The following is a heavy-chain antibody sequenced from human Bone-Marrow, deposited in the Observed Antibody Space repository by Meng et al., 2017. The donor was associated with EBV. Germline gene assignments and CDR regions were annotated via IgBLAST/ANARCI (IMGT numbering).Heavy chain of an antibody. CDR1: GDSISITRFC. V-gene: IGHV4-39*01. J-gene: IGHJ5*01. Sequence: QLQETGLGLDTPSESCLLTCMDPGDSISITRFCWGWIRQTPGKALEWIGSVFYTGSSYYNPSLKSRVAISVDTSKNQFSLKLTSVTAADTAVYFCARLHVQPEHWFDSWGQGTLVTVSS. CDR3: ARLHVQPEHWFDS. D-gene: IGHD3-16*01. CDR2: VFYTGSS.